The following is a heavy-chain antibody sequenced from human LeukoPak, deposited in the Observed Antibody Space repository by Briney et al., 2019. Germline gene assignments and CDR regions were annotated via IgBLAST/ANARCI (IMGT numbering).Heavy chain of an antibody. CDR2: IIPIFGTA. CDR3: ARVRYYDILTGRIRYYFDY. Sequence: GASVKVSCKASGGTFSSYAISWVRQAPGQGLEWMGGIIPIFGTANYAQKFQGRVTITADESTSTAYMELSSLRSEDTAVYYCARVRYYDILTGRIRYYFDYWGQGTLVTVSS. D-gene: IGHD3-9*01. V-gene: IGHV1-69*13. CDR1: GGTFSSYA. J-gene: IGHJ4*02.